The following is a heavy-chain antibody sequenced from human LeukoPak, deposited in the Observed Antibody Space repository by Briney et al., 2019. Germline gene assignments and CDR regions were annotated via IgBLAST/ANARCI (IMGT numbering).Heavy chain of an antibody. V-gene: IGHV3-7*01. CDR1: GFIFSSYW. Sequence: PGGSLRLSCAASGFIFSSYWMSWVRQAPGKGLEWVANIKQDGSEKYYVDSVKGRFTVSRDNAKNSLYLQMNSLRAADTAVYYCASGDGGHWGQGTLATVSS. J-gene: IGHJ4*02. CDR3: ASGDGGH. CDR2: IKQDGSEK.